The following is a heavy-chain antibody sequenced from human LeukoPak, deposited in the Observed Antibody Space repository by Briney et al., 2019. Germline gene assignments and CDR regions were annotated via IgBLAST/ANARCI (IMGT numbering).Heavy chain of an antibody. V-gene: IGHV3-33*01. Sequence: GGSLRLSCAASGFTFSSYGMHWVRQAPGKGLEWVAVIWYDGSNKYYADSVKGRFTISRDNSKNTLYLQMNSLRAEDTAVYYCARGSYGSGSYYDYWGQGTLVTVSS. CDR3: ARGSYGSGSYYDY. J-gene: IGHJ4*02. CDR2: IWYDGSNK. D-gene: IGHD3-10*01. CDR1: GFTFSSYG.